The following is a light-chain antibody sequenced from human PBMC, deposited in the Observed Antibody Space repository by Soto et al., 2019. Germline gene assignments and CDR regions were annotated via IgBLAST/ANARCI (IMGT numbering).Light chain of an antibody. CDR3: QPYSKWPIT. CDR2: GIS. CDR1: QSVNSN. J-gene: IGKJ5*01. Sequence: SRASVVVCKGVDVAVCCRISQSVNSNYLAWYQQHPGQPPRLLIYGISTRATGFPARFSGSGSGTEVTLTIISLQSEDIAVYYCQPYSKWPITCGQGTRLEIK. V-gene: IGKV3-15*01.